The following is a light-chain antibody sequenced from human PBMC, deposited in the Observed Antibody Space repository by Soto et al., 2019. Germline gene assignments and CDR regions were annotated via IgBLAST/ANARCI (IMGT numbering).Light chain of an antibody. CDR3: QSYDSSLSGYG. J-gene: IGLJ1*01. Sequence: QSVLTQPPSVSGAPGQRVTISCTGSTSNIGAGYAVHWYQQLPGTAPKLLIYGDSNRPSGVPDRLSGSKSGTSASLAITGLQAEDGADYYCQSYDSSLSGYGCGTGTKVTV. V-gene: IGLV1-40*01. CDR2: GDS. CDR1: TSNIGAGYA.